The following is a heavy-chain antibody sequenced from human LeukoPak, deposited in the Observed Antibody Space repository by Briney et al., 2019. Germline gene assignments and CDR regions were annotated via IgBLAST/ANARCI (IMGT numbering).Heavy chain of an antibody. CDR1: GGSISSYY. J-gene: IGHJ3*02. Sequence: SETLSLTCTVSGGSISSYYWSWIRQPPGKGLEWIGYIYYSGSTNYNPSLKSRVTISVDTSKNQFSLKLSSVTAADTAVYYCARMGVRIVGATDYDAFDIWGQGTMVTVSS. CDR2: IYYSGST. CDR3: ARMGVRIVGATDYDAFDI. D-gene: IGHD1-26*01. V-gene: IGHV4-59*01.